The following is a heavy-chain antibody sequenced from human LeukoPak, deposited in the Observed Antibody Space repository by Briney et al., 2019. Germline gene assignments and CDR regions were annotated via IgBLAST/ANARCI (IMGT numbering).Heavy chain of an antibody. Sequence: SETLSLTCAVYGVSFSGYYWSWIRQPPGKGLEWIGEINHSGSTNYNPSLKSRVTISVDTSKNQFSLKLSSVTAADTAVYYCARTRQWLVKGMWGYYFDYWGRGTLVTVSS. J-gene: IGHJ4*02. D-gene: IGHD6-19*01. CDR3: ARTRQWLVKGMWGYYFDY. CDR1: GVSFSGYY. V-gene: IGHV4-34*01. CDR2: INHSGST.